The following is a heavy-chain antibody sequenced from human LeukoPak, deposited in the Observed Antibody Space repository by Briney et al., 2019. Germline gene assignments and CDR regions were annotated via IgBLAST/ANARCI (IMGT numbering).Heavy chain of an antibody. J-gene: IGHJ6*02. CDR1: GFTFSSYW. D-gene: IGHD3-10*01. V-gene: IGHV3-7*04. CDR2: IKQDGSEK. Sequence: GGSLRLSCAASGFTFSSYWMSWVRQAPGKGLEWVANIKQDGSEKYYVDSVKGRFTISRDNAKNSLYLQMNSLRAEDTAVYYCARIMVRGVVYYYYGMDVWGRGTTVTVSS. CDR3: ARIMVRGVVYYYYGMDV.